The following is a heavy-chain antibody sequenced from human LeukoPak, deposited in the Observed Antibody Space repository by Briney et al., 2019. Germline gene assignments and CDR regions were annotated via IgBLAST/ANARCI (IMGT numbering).Heavy chain of an antibody. D-gene: IGHD3-22*01. Sequence: SETPSLTCTVSGGSISSGSYSWSWIRQPAGKGLEWIGRIYTSGSTNYNPSLKSRVTISVDTSKKQFSLKLSSVTAADTAVYYCAREKIAYYDNSGRGWFDPWGQGTLVTVSS. CDR1: GGSISSGSYS. CDR3: AREKIAYYDNSGRGWFDP. CDR2: IYTSGST. J-gene: IGHJ5*02. V-gene: IGHV4-61*02.